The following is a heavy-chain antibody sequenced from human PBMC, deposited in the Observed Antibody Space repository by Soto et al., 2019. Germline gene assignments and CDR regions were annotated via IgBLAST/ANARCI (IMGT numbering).Heavy chain of an antibody. D-gene: IGHD2-21*02. Sequence: QVQLVQSGAEVKQPGSSVKVSCRTSGGTFNNHALTWLRQAPGQGLEWMGGIIPMFGTTYTSKKFQGRVAMSADETTSTLELSSLRSEDTAVYFCARCDVCYPGGDDAFDMWGQGTTVIVSS. V-gene: IGHV1-69*01. CDR2: IIPMFGTT. J-gene: IGHJ3*02. CDR1: GGTFNNHA. CDR3: ARCDVCYPGGDDAFDM.